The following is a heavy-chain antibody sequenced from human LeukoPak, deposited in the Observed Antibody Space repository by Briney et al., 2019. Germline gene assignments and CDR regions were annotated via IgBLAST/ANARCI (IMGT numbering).Heavy chain of an antibody. CDR1: GFTFSSYE. V-gene: IGHV3-48*03. Sequence: GGSLRLSCAASGFTFSSYEMNWVRQAPGKGLEWVSYISSSGSTIYYADSVKGRFTISRDNAKNSLYLQMNSLRAEDTAVYYCASPHELGYSGSYGDYWGQGTLVTVSS. CDR2: ISSSGSTI. D-gene: IGHD1-26*01. J-gene: IGHJ4*02. CDR3: ASPHELGYSGSYGDY.